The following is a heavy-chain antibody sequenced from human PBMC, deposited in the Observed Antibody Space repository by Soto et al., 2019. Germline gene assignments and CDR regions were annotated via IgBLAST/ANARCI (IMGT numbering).Heavy chain of an antibody. Sequence: GGSLRLSCAASGFTFSSYGMHWVRQAPGKGLEWVAVISYDGSNKYYADSVKGRFTISRDNSKNTLYLQMNSLRAEDTAVYYCAKDVEMATITLFDYWGQGTLVTVSS. V-gene: IGHV3-30*18. D-gene: IGHD5-12*01. J-gene: IGHJ4*02. CDR3: AKDVEMATITLFDY. CDR1: GFTFSSYG. CDR2: ISYDGSNK.